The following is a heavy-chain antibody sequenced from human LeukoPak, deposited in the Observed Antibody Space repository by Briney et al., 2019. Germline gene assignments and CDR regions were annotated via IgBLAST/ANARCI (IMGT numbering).Heavy chain of an antibody. CDR3: ARDGVITMVSGY. D-gene: IGHD3-10*01. V-gene: IGHV3-23*01. Sequence: GGSLRLSCAASGFTFSSYAMSWVRQAPGKGLEWVSAISGSGGSTYYADSVKGRFTISRDNSKNTLYLQMNSLRAEDTAVYYCARDGVITMVSGYWGQGTLVTVSS. CDR1: GFTFSSYA. J-gene: IGHJ4*02. CDR2: ISGSGGST.